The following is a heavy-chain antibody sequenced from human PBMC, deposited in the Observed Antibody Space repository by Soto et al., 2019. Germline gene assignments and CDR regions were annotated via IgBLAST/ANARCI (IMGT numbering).Heavy chain of an antibody. D-gene: IGHD6-19*01. CDR2: IIPILGIA. Sequence: QVQLVQSGAEVKKPGSSVKVSCKASGGTFSSYTISWVRQAPGQGLEWMGRIIPILGIANYAQKFQGRVTITADESTGTAYVELSRLRSEDTAVYYCARGHFIPKRYSSGSMADYWGQGTLVTVSS. V-gene: IGHV1-69*02. J-gene: IGHJ4*02. CDR1: GGTFSSYT. CDR3: ARGHFIPKRYSSGSMADY.